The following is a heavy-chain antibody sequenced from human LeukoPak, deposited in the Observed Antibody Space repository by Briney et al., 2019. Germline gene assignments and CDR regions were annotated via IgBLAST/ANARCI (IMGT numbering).Heavy chain of an antibody. CDR3: ARWVAGPRWGQLLVDY. Sequence: ASVKVSCKASGYTFTSYDINWVRQATGQGLEWMGWMNPNSGNTGYAQKFQGRFTMTGNTSISTAYMELSSLRSEDTAVYYCARWVAGPRWGQLLVDYWGQGTLVTVSS. CDR1: GYTFTSYD. D-gene: IGHD2-2*01. V-gene: IGHV1-8*02. CDR2: MNPNSGNT. J-gene: IGHJ4*02.